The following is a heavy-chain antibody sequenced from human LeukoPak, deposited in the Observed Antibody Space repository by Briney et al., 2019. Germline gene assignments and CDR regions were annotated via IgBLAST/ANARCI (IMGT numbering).Heavy chain of an antibody. Sequence: PGGSLRLSCAASGVIFNNFAFHWVRQAPGKGLEWVAAISYDGSNKYYADSVRGRLTISRDNSKNTLYLQMNSLGAEDTAVYYCARAGRADGDYHYFEYWGQGTLVTVSS. CDR3: ARAGRADGDYHYFEY. CDR1: GVIFNNFA. J-gene: IGHJ4*02. CDR2: ISYDGSNK. D-gene: IGHD4-17*01. V-gene: IGHV3-30-3*01.